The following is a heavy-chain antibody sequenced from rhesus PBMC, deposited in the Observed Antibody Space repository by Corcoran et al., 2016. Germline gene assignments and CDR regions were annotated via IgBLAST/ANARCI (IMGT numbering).Heavy chain of an antibody. D-gene: IGHD6-25*01. CDR2: ISGSYGNS. CDR1: GYSISSNYY. Sequence: QVQLQESGPGLVKPSETLSLPCAVSGYSISSNYYWSWNRQYTGKGLEWIVGISGSYGNSDINPYLKSRVTLSVDTSKNQFSVKLISVTAADTATYYCAKGSSGSYVEYFEFWGQGALVTVSS. CDR3: AKGSSGSYVEYFEF. J-gene: IGHJ1*01. V-gene: IGHV4S14*01.